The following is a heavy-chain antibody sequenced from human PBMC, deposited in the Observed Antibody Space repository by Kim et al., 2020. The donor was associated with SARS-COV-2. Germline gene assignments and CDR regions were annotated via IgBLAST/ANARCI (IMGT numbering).Heavy chain of an antibody. D-gene: IGHD5-18*01. CDR1: GGSISGYF. CDR2: IHYSGST. CDR3: ARVNPDSAMNIDY. V-gene: IGHV4-59*01. J-gene: IGHJ4*02. Sequence: SETLSLTCTVSGGSISGYFWSWIRQPPGKGLECIGYIHYSGSTHYNPSLQSRVTISVNTSKNQFSLRVTSVTAADTAMYYCARVNPDSAMNIDYWGQGTL.